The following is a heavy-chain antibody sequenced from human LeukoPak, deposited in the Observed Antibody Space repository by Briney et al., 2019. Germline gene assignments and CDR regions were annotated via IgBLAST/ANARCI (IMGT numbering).Heavy chain of an antibody. CDR1: GGSISSSSYY. D-gene: IGHD3-3*01. J-gene: IGHJ4*02. CDR2: IYYSGST. Sequence: SETLSLTCTVSGGSISSSSYYWGWIRQPPGKGLEWIASIYYSGSTYYNPSLKSRVTISVDTSKNQFSLKLSSVTAADTAVYYCARSAYTIPAIDYWGQGTLVTVSS. V-gene: IGHV4-39*01. CDR3: ARSAYTIPAIDY.